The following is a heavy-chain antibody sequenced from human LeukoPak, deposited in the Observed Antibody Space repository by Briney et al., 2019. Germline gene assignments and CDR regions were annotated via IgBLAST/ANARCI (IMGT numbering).Heavy chain of an antibody. Sequence: SQTLSLTCAISGDSVSTKSATWNWIRQSPSRGLEWLGRTYYTSKWYNDYAVSVKSRITINPDTSKNQFSLQLNSVTPEDTAVYYCAREGWFGEPPSHWFDPWGQGTLVTVSS. CDR1: GDSVSTKSAT. J-gene: IGHJ5*02. V-gene: IGHV6-1*01. CDR2: TYYTSKWYN. CDR3: AREGWFGEPPSHWFDP. D-gene: IGHD3-10*01.